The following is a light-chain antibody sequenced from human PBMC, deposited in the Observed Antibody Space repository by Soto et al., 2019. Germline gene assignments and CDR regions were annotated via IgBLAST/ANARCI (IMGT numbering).Light chain of an antibody. CDR1: QSINSW. J-gene: IGKJ2*01. CDR2: MAS. Sequence: DIQMTQSPSTLSASVGDRVTITCRASQSINSWLAWYQQKPGKAPGLLIYMASTLERGVPSRFSGSGSGTEFTLTISSLQPDDFATYYCQQYNSFPYTFGQGTNLEI. CDR3: QQYNSFPYT. V-gene: IGKV1-5*03.